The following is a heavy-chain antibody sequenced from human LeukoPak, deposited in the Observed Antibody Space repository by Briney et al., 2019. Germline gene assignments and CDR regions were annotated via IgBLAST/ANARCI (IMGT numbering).Heavy chain of an antibody. D-gene: IGHD2-21*02. Sequence: ASVKVSCKASGGTFGSYAISWVRQAPGQGLEWMGGIIPIFGTANYAQKFQGRVTITADESTSTAHMELSSLRSEDTAVYYCARWVVVTASDYYYYGMDVWGQGITVTVSS. CDR1: GGTFGSYA. J-gene: IGHJ6*02. V-gene: IGHV1-69*13. CDR3: ARWVVVTASDYYYYGMDV. CDR2: IIPIFGTA.